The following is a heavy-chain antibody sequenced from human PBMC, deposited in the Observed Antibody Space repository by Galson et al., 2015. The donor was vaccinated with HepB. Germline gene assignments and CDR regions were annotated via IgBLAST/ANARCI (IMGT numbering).Heavy chain of an antibody. V-gene: IGHV4-30-4*07. D-gene: IGHD3-10*01. CDR2: IYYSGST. CDR3: ARGRGHGSGSYRDAFDI. J-gene: IGHJ3*02. CDR1: GGSISSGGYS. Sequence: TLSLTCAVSGGSISSGGYSRSWIRQPPGKGLEWIGYIYYSGSTYYNPSLKSRVTISVDTSKNQFSLKLSSVTAADTAVYYCARGRGHGSGSYRDAFDIWGQGTMVTVSS.